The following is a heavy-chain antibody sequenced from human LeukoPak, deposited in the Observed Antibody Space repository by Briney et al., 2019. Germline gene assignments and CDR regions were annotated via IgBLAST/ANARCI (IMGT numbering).Heavy chain of an antibody. CDR2: IKQDGSEK. D-gene: IGHD2-15*01. CDR3: ASSHPYCSGGSCYVDAFDI. Sequence: PGGSLRLSCAASGFTFSSYWMSWVRQAPGKGLEWMANIKQDGSEKYYVDSVKGRFTISRDNAKNSLYLQMNSLRAEDTAVYYCASSHPYCSGGSCYVDAFDIWGQGTMVTVSS. J-gene: IGHJ3*02. V-gene: IGHV3-7*01. CDR1: GFTFSSYW.